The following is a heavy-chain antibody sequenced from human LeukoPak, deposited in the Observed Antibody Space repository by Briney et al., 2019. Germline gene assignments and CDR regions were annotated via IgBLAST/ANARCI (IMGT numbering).Heavy chain of an antibody. CDR3: ARRIAGRLINDAFDI. V-gene: IGHV1-2*02. Sequence: GASVTVSCKASGYTFTGHYMHWVRQAPGQGPEWMGWINPYSGGTHYALIFQDRVTMTRDTSISTAYMELSRLRSDDTAVYYCARRIAGRLINDAFDIWGQGTMVTVSS. CDR2: INPYSGGT. J-gene: IGHJ3*02. CDR1: GYTFTGHY. D-gene: IGHD6-6*01.